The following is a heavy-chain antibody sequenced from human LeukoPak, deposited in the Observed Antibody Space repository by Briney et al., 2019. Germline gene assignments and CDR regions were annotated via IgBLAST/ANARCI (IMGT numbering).Heavy chain of an antibody. CDR1: GYTFTGYY. J-gene: IGHJ3*02. CDR2: IIPILGIA. Sequence: SVKVSCKASGYTFTGYYMHWVRQAPGQGLEWMGRIIPILGIANYAQKFQGRVTITADKSTSTAYMELSSLRSEDTAVYYCARDTAPRGAFDIWGQGTMVTVSS. D-gene: IGHD4-17*01. V-gene: IGHV1-69*04. CDR3: ARDTAPRGAFDI.